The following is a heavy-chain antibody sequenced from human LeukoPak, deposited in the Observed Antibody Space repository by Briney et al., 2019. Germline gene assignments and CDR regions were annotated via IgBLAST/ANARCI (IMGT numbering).Heavy chain of an antibody. J-gene: IGHJ4*02. D-gene: IGHD7-27*01. V-gene: IGHV3-23*01. Sequence: QAGGSLRLSCAASGFTFSNYAMGWVRQAPGKGLEWISGINGSGGTTYYADSVKGRFTISRDNSKNTLYLQMNSLRAEDTAVYYCAKDRSFFSPGAFDYWGQGTLVTVSS. CDR1: GFTFSNYA. CDR2: INGSGGTT. CDR3: AKDRSFFSPGAFDY.